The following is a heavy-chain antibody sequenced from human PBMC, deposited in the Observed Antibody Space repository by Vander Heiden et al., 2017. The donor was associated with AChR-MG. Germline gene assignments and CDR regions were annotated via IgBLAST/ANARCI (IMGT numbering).Heavy chain of an antibody. J-gene: IGHJ5*02. CDR2: INPNSGGT. D-gene: IGHD2-15*01. CDR1: GYTLPGYY. CDR3: ARATVVVAKNWFDP. V-gene: IGHV1-2*02. Sequence: QVQLVQSGAEVKKPGASVKVSCKASGYTLPGYYMHWLRQAPGQGLEWMGWINPNSGGTNYAQKFQGRVTMTRDTSISTAYMELSRLRSDDTAVYYCARATVVVAKNWFDPWGQGTLVTVSS.